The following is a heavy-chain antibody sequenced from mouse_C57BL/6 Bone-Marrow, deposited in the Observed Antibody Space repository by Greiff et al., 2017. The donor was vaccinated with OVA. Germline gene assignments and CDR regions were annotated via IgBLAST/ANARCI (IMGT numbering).Heavy chain of an antibody. V-gene: IGHV5-4*01. Sequence: VMLVESGGGFVKPGGSLKLSCAASGFTFSSYAMSWVRQTPEKRLEWVATISDGGSYTYYPDNVKGRFTISRDNAKNNLYLQMSHLKSEDTAMYYCARDITTVVAPDAYWGQGTLVTVSA. D-gene: IGHD1-1*01. CDR3: ARDITTVVAPDAY. CDR1: GFTFSSYA. J-gene: IGHJ3*01. CDR2: ISDGGSYT.